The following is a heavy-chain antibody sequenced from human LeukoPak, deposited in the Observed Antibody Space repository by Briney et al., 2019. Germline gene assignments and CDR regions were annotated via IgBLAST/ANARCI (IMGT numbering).Heavy chain of an antibody. Sequence: GGSLRLSCAASGFTFSSSAMSWVRQVPGKGLEWVSGISASGGSTYYADSVRGRFTISRDNSKNTLYLQMSNLRVEDTAVYYCARDLNRAYSGYDPLGWGQGTLVTVSS. J-gene: IGHJ4*02. V-gene: IGHV3-23*01. CDR1: GFTFSSSA. CDR3: ARDLNRAYSGYDPLG. D-gene: IGHD5-12*01. CDR2: ISASGGST.